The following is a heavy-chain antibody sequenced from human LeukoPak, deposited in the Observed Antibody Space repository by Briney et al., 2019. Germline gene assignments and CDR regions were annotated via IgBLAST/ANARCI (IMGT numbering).Heavy chain of an antibody. D-gene: IGHD3-10*01. CDR3: ARGPLWFGESRGFSGP. CDR2: IYYSGST. Sequence: SETLSLTCTVSGGSISSYYWSWIRQPPGKGLEWIGYIYYSGSTNYNPSLESRVTISVDTSKNQFSLKLSSVTAADTAVYYCARGPLWFGESRGFSGPWGQGTLVTVSS. CDR1: GGSISSYY. V-gene: IGHV4-59*01. J-gene: IGHJ5*02.